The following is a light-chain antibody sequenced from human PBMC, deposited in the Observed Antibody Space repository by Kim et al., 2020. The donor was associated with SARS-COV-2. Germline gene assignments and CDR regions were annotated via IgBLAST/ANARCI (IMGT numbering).Light chain of an antibody. CDR2: DAS. CDR1: QDISNS. J-gene: IGKJ4*01. Sequence: DIQMTQSPSSLSASVGDRVTITCQASQDISNSLNWYQQKPGKAPKLLIYDASNLEAGVPSRFSGSGSETDFSFTISSLQAEDSATYYCQQYYHLLTFGGGTKVDIK. V-gene: IGKV1-33*01. CDR3: QQYYHLLT.